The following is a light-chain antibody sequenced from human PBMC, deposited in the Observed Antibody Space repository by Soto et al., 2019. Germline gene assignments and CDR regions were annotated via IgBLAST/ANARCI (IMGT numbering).Light chain of an antibody. Sequence: QSALTQPASVSGSPGQSIAISCTGTSSDVGGYKYVSLYQQHPGKAPKLLISEVSNRPSGVSDRFSGSKSGNTASLTISGLQAEEEADYYCSSFTSSYTFVFGSGTKVTVL. CDR1: SSDVGGYKY. J-gene: IGLJ1*01. CDR3: SSFTSSYTFV. V-gene: IGLV2-14*01. CDR2: EVS.